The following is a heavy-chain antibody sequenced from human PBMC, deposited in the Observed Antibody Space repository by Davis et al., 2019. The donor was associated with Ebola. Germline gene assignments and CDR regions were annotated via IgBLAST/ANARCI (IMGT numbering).Heavy chain of an antibody. J-gene: IGHJ6*02. CDR2: MNPNSENT. CDR3: ARGGYFDWLTRWHYYGMDV. Sequence: AASVKVSCKASGYTFTTYDIHWVRQATGQGLEWMGWMNPNSENTGYAQKFQGRVTMTRSTSISTAYIELSSLRSEDTAVYYCARGGYFDWLTRWHYYGMDVWGQGTTVTVSS. CDR1: GYTFTTYD. D-gene: IGHD3-9*01. V-gene: IGHV1-8*01.